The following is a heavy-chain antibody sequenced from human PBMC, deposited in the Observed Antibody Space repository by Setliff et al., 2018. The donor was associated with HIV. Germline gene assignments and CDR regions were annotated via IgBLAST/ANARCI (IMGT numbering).Heavy chain of an antibody. J-gene: IGHJ6*02. Sequence: ASVKVSCKASGYTFTSYYMHWVRQAPGQGLEWMGVINPGGGSTTYAQKFQGRVTMTRDTSTSTVYMELSSLRSQETAMYYCARGWGGQDSYYYGMDVWGQGTTVTVSS. CDR2: INPGGGST. CDR1: GYTFTSYY. V-gene: IGHV1-46*01. D-gene: IGHD3-16*01. CDR3: ARGWGGQDSYYYGMDV.